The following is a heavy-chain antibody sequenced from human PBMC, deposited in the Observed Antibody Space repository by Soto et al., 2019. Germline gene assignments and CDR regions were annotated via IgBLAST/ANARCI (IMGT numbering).Heavy chain of an antibody. D-gene: IGHD1-1*01. CDR3: ARDRPDNLNSYDAFDM. CDR1: GGSVSSGSHY. V-gene: IGHV4-61*01. J-gene: IGHJ3*02. Sequence: QVQLQESGPGLVKPSETLSLTCTVSGGSVSSGSHYWSWIRQPPEKGLEWIAYISYTGTTNYNPSLKSRVTISIDMSKNQFSLRLDSVTAADTAVYYCARDRPDNLNSYDAFDMWGQGTMVTVSS. CDR2: ISYTGTT.